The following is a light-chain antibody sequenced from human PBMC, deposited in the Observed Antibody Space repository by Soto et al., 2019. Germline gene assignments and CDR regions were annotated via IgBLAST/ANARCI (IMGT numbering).Light chain of an antibody. J-gene: IGKJ5*01. Sequence: EIVLTQSPDTLSLSPGERATLSCRASQTVSTNFLAWYQQKPGQAPRLLISGASNRATGIPDRFSGSGSGTDLTLTSSRLEPEDIEVYYCQQYGGSPPITFGQVTRLEIK. V-gene: IGKV3-20*01. CDR3: QQYGGSPPIT. CDR2: GAS. CDR1: QTVSTNF.